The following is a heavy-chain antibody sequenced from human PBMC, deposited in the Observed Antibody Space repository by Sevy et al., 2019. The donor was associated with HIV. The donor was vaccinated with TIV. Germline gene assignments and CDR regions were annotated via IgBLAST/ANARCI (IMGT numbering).Heavy chain of an antibody. Sequence: GGSLRLSCAASGFTFSSYAMSWVRQAPGKGLEWVSAISHSGDGTYYADSVKGRFTISRDNSMNTLYLEMNSLRAEDTAVYYCAKGTLVVPTVIYYYYGMSVWGQGTTVTVSS. V-gene: IGHV3-23*01. D-gene: IGHD2-2*02. CDR2: ISHSGDGT. J-gene: IGHJ6*02. CDR3: AKGTLVVPTVIYYYYGMSV. CDR1: GFTFSSYA.